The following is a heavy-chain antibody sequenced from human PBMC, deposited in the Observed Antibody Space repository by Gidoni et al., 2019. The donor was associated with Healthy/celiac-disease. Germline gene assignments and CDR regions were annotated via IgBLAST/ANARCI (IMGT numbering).Heavy chain of an antibody. Sequence: QVQLQQWGAVLLMPSETLSLTCAVYGGSLSGYYWSWIRQPPWKGLEWIGEIKHSGSINYHPSLKSRVTISVDTSKNPFSLKLSSVTSADTAVYYCARGGQTGGTFDYWGQGTLVTVSS. V-gene: IGHV4-34*01. J-gene: IGHJ4*02. CDR2: IKHSGSI. CDR1: GGSLSGYY. D-gene: IGHD7-27*01. CDR3: ARGGQTGGTFDY.